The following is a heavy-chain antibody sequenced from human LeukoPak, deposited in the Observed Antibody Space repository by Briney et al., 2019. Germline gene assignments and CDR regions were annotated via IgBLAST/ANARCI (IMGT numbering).Heavy chain of an antibody. CDR3: ARQKWITMVRGVINWFDP. CDR2: INYSGNT. J-gene: IGHJ5*02. CDR1: GGSISSSSYY. V-gene: IGHV4-39*01. D-gene: IGHD3-10*01. Sequence: PLETLSLTCTVSGGSISSSSYYWARIRQPPGKGLEWIGSINYSGNTYYNPSLKSRVTISVDTSKSQFFLKLSSVTAADTAVYYCARQKWITMVRGVINWFDPWGQGTLVTVSS.